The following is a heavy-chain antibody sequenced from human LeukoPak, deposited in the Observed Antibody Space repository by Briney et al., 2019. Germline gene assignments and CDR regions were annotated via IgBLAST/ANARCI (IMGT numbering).Heavy chain of an antibody. D-gene: IGHD3-10*01. J-gene: IGHJ4*02. V-gene: IGHV3-48*03. CDR1: GFTFSSYE. CDR3: ARAYGSRGYDY. Sequence: GGSLRLSCAASGFTFSSYEMNWVRQAPGKGLEGVSYISSSGSTIYYADSVKGRFTISRDNAKNSLYLQMNSLRAEDTAVYYCARAYGSRGYDYWGQGTLSPSPQ. CDR2: ISSSGSTI.